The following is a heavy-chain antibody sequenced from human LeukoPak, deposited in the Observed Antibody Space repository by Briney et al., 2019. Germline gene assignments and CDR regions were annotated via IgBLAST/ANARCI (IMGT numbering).Heavy chain of an antibody. V-gene: IGHV1-18*01. CDR3: ASYSVRGVITSNWFDP. CDR1: RYTFIRYG. D-gene: IGHD3-10*02. Sequence: ASVKVSCMACRYTFIRYGIRWVRQAPGQGLEWMGWISAYNGNTNYAQKLQGRVTMTTDTSTSTAYMELRSLRSDDTAVYYCASYSVRGVITSNWFDPWGQGTLVTVSS. J-gene: IGHJ5*02. CDR2: ISAYNGNT.